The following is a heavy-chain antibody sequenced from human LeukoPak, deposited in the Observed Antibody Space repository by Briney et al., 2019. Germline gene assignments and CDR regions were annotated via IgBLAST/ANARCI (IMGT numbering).Heavy chain of an antibody. Sequence: SGGSLRLSCAASRFTISSYAMSWVRQAPGKGLEWVSGISGSSGSTYYADSVKGRFTISRDNSKSTLYLQMNSLRAEDTAVYYCAKSGYNRFDYWGQGTLVTVSS. CDR2: ISGSSGST. V-gene: IGHV3-23*01. CDR1: RFTISSYA. CDR3: AKSGYNRFDY. J-gene: IGHJ4*02. D-gene: IGHD5-24*01.